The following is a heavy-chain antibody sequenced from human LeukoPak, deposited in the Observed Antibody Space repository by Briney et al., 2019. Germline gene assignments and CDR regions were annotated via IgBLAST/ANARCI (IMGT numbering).Heavy chain of an antibody. Sequence: PGGSLRLSCAASGFTFSSHSMGWVPKAPGKGLECVATIGLDGAQKDFVDSVKGRFTLSRDNAKNSLFLEMNRLRVEDTAVYYCARWRGLQSEFDCWGQGTLVTVSS. CDR2: IGLDGAQK. V-gene: IGHV3-7*01. D-gene: IGHD5-24*01. J-gene: IGHJ4*02. CDR3: ARWRGLQSEFDC. CDR1: GFTFSSHS.